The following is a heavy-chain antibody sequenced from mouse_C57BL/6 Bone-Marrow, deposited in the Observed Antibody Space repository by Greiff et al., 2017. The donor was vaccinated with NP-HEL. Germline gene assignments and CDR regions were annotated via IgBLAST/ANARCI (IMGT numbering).Heavy chain of an antibody. Sequence: EVQLQQSGPVLVKPGASVKMSCKASGYTFTDYYMNWVKQSHGKSLEWIGVINPYNGGTSYNQKFKGKATLTVDKSSSTAYMELNSLTSEDSAVYYCAREGGCITTVVDYWGQGTTLTVYS. CDR1: GYTFTDYY. J-gene: IGHJ2*01. D-gene: IGHD1-1*01. CDR3: AREGGCITTVVDY. V-gene: IGHV1-19*01. CDR2: INPYNGGT.